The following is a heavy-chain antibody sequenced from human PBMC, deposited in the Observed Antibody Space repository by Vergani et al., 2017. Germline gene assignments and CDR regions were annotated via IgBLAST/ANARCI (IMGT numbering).Heavy chain of an antibody. D-gene: IGHD1-14*01. V-gene: IGHV1-8*01. J-gene: IGHJ6*02. CDR3: ARGKKGFQPKDYGMDV. Sequence: QVQLVQSGAEVKKPGASVKVSCKASGYTFTSYDINWVRQATGQGLEWMGWMNPNSGNTGYAQKFQGRVTMTRNTSISTAYLELSSLRAEDTAVYYCARGKKGFQPKDYGMDVWGQGTTVTVSS. CDR1: GYTFTSYD. CDR2: MNPNSGNT.